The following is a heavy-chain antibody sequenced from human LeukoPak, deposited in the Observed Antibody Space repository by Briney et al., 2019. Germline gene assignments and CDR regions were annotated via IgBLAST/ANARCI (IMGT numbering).Heavy chain of an antibody. V-gene: IGHV3-30*18. D-gene: IGHD5-18*01. J-gene: IGHJ4*02. CDR2: IPNDGSNK. Sequence: GGSLRLSCAASGFTFSSYGMHWVRQAPGKGLGWVAVIPNDGSNKYYADSVKGRFTISRDNSKNSLYLQMNSLRAEDTALYYCAKGRGYSYEGYFDYWGQGTLVTVSS. CDR1: GFTFSSYG. CDR3: AKGRGYSYEGYFDY.